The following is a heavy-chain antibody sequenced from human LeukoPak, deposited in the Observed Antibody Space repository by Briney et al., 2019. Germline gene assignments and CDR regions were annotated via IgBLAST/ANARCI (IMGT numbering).Heavy chain of an antibody. CDR3: AHRQGGYFDY. CDR1: GFSLRTTEEP. CDR2: IFWHDEI. V-gene: IGHV2-5*01. Sequence: SCHTLAKTTQTLTQACTFFGFSLRTTEEPVESIRKPPGEALEWLAVIFWHDEIHYSPSLKTRLTINKDTSRNQVVLTMTNVDPVDTATYYCAHRQGGYFDYWGQGALVTVSS. D-gene: IGHD2-15*01. J-gene: IGHJ4*02.